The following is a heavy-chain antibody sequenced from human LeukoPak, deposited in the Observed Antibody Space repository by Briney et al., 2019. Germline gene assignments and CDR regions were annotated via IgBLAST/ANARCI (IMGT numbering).Heavy chain of an antibody. J-gene: IGHJ4*02. CDR3: ARGKADRRFGDLD. D-gene: IGHD3-10*01. CDR1: GYTFTDYY. CDR2: ISPKSGGT. Sequence: ASVKVSCKASGYTFTDYYMHWVRQAPGQGLEWMGRISPKSGGTNYAQKFQGRVTMTRDTSITTAYMELSRLRSDDTAVYYCARGKADRRFGDLDWGQGTLVTVSS. V-gene: IGHV1-2*06.